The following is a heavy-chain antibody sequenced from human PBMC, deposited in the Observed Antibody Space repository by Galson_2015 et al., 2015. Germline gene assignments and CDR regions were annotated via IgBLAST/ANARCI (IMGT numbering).Heavy chain of an antibody. Sequence: SLRLSCAASGFTFSDYYMSWIRQAPGKGLEWVSYISSSSSYTHYADSVKGRFTISRDNAKNSLYLQMDSLRAEDTAVYYCARVSYCSGGSCYSRWFDPWGQGTLVTVSS. CDR1: GFTFSDYY. CDR3: ARVSYCSGGSCYSRWFDP. V-gene: IGHV3-11*06. D-gene: IGHD2-15*01. J-gene: IGHJ5*02. CDR2: ISSSSSYT.